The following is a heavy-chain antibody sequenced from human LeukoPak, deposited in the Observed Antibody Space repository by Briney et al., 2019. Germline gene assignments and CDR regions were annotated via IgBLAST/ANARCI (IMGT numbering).Heavy chain of an antibody. V-gene: IGHV3-7*05. CDR3: ARKSSYGFV. CDR1: GFTFSSYW. Sequence: GGSLRLSCAAPGFTFSSYWISWVRQAPGKGLEWVANIKQDGSEKYYVDSVKGRFTISRDNAKNSLYLQMNSLRAEDTAVYYCARKSSYGFVWGQGTLVTVSS. J-gene: IGHJ4*02. CDR2: IKQDGSEK. D-gene: IGHD5-18*01.